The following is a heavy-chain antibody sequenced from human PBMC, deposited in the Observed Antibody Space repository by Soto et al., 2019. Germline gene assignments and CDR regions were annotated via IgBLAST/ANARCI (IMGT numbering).Heavy chain of an antibody. CDR1: GYSFAGYW. D-gene: IGHD3-22*01. Sequence: GESLKISCKGSGYSFAGYWITWVLQKPGKGLEWMGRIDPSGSQTYYSPSFRGHVTISVTKSITTVFLQWSSLRASDTAMYYCARQIYDSDTGPNFQYYFDSWGQGTPVTVSS. J-gene: IGHJ4*02. V-gene: IGHV5-10-1*01. CDR3: ARQIYDSDTGPNFQYYFDS. CDR2: IDPSGSQT.